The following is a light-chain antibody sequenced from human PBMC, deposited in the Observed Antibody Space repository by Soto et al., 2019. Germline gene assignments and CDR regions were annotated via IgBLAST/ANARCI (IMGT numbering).Light chain of an antibody. CDR3: SSNTSSFYV. V-gene: IGLV2-14*01. J-gene: IGLJ1*01. Sequence: QSVLTQPASVSGSPGQSITISCTGTSSDVGGYNYVSWYQQHPGKAPKLMIYDVSNRPSGVSNRFSGSKSGNTASLTISGLQAEDGADYYCSSNTSSFYVFGTGTKVTVL. CDR2: DVS. CDR1: SSDVGGYNY.